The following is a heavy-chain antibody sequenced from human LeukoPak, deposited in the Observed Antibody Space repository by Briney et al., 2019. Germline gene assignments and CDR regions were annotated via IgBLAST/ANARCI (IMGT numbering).Heavy chain of an antibody. CDR2: IKQDGSEK. CDR1: GFTFSTYW. J-gene: IGHJ4*02. Sequence: GGSLRLSCSASGFTFSTYWMTWVRQAPGKGLEWVANIKQDGSEKYYVDSVKGRFTISRDNAKNSLYLQMNSLGAEDTAVYYCARATGSGITYYYDSSGYSLDYWGQGTLVTVSS. V-gene: IGHV3-7*01. CDR3: ARATGSGITYYYDSSGYSLDY. D-gene: IGHD3-22*01.